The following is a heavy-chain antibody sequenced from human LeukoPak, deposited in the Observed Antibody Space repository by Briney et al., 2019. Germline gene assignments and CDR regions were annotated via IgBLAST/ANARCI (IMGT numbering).Heavy chain of an antibody. CDR2: IQYDASYN. CDR3: AKAASYGDLGSYGDFDL. CDR1: GFTFSSYG. V-gene: IGHV3-30*02. J-gene: IGHJ2*01. D-gene: IGHD4-17*01. Sequence: PGGSLRLSCEASGFTFSSYGMHWVRQTPGKGLEWVSFIQYDASYNLYSDSVKGRFTISRDNSKNILYLQMNSLRTEDSAVYWCAKAASYGDLGSYGDFDLWGRGTLVTVSS.